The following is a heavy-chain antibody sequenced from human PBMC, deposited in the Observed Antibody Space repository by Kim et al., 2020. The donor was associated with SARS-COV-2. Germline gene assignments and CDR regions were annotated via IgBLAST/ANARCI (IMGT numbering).Heavy chain of an antibody. J-gene: IGHJ4*02. CDR3: ARSRGSGWYGGLDY. Sequence: PGAVQGRFTISRENAKNSLYLQMNSLRAGDTAVYYCARSRGSGWYGGLDYWGQGTLVTVSS. V-gene: IGHV3-13*01. D-gene: IGHD6-19*01.